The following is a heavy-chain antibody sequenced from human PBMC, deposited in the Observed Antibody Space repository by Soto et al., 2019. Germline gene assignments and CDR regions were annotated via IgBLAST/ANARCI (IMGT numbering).Heavy chain of an antibody. J-gene: IGHJ5*02. D-gene: IGHD2-2*01. CDR3: AREGYCSSTSCEFWFDP. CDR1: GGSISSGGYY. CDR2: IYYSGST. V-gene: IGHV4-31*03. Sequence: QVQLQESGPGLVKPSQTLSLTCTVSGGSISSGGYYWSWIRQHPGKGLEWIGYIYYSGSTYYNPSLKSRVTISVDTSNNQFSLKLSSVTAADTAVYYCAREGYCSSTSCEFWFDPWGQGTLVTVSS.